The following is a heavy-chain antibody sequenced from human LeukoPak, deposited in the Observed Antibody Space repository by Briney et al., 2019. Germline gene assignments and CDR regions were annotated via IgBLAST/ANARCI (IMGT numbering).Heavy chain of an antibody. J-gene: IGHJ3*02. CDR3: AKGIYYDSSGYTIRGSRPDAFDI. CDR2: ISGSGGST. Sequence: GGSLRLSCAASGFTFSSYGMSWVRQAPGKGLEWVSAISGSGGSTYYADSVKGRFTISRDNSKNTLYLQMNSLRAEDTAVYYCAKGIYYDSSGYTIRGSRPDAFDIWGQGTMVTVSS. CDR1: GFTFSSYG. D-gene: IGHD3-22*01. V-gene: IGHV3-23*01.